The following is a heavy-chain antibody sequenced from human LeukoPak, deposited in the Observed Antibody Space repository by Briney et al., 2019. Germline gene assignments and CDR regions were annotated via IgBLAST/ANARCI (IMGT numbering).Heavy chain of an antibody. CDR3: ARVLGYCSSTSCSTFDY. D-gene: IGHD2-2*01. CDR1: GLTFSSYA. V-gene: IGHV3-30*04. CDR2: ISYDGSNK. Sequence: GRSLRLSCAASGLTFSSYAMHWVRQAPGKGLEWVAVISYDGSNKYYADSVKGRFTISRDNSKNTLYLQMNSLRAEDTAVYYCARVLGYCSSTSCSTFDYWGQGTLVTVSS. J-gene: IGHJ4*02.